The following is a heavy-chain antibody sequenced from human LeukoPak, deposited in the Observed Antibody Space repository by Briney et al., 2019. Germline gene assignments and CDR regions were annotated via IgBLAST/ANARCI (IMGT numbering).Heavy chain of an antibody. CDR2: IYDSGST. Sequence: SETLSLTCSVAGGSMTKLYCTWIRQPPGKGLEWIGDIYDSGSTRYNTSLESRVTISVDTSKNQFSLKLSSVTAADTAVYYCAKGGSTNFYYGDVWGQGTTVTVSS. CDR3: AKGGSTNFYYGDV. J-gene: IGHJ6*02. V-gene: IGHV4-59*01. CDR1: GGSMTKLY. D-gene: IGHD2/OR15-2a*01.